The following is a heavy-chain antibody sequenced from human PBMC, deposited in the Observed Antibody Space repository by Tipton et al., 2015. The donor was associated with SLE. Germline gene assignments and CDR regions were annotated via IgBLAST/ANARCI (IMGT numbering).Heavy chain of an antibody. V-gene: IGHV4-61*10. CDR2: IYYSGST. CDR3: AREGGSYTAFDY. CDR1: GGSIGSGSYY. Sequence: TLSLTCNVSGGSIGSGSYYWSWIRQPAGKGLEWIGHIYYSGSTNYNPSLKSRVTISVDTSKNQFSLRLNSVTAADTAVYYCAREGGSYTAFDYWGQGTLVTVSS. J-gene: IGHJ4*02. D-gene: IGHD1-26*01.